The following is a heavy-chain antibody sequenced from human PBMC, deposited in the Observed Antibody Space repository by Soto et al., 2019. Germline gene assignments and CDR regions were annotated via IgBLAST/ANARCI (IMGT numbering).Heavy chain of an antibody. V-gene: IGHV1-18*01. CDR3: ARDPGAASFDF. CDR1: GYTFTNYG. CDR2: INTSNDNK. D-gene: IGHD2-15*01. J-gene: IGHJ4*02. Sequence: ASVKVSCKASGYTFTNYGISWVRQAPGEGLEWVGWINTSNDNKLYAQKLQGRITLTTDTSTSTAYMDLTTLRSDDTAVYFCARDPGAASFDFWAQGTLVTVSS.